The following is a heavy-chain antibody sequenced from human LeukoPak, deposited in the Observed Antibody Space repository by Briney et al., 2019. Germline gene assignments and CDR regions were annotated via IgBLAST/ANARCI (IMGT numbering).Heavy chain of an antibody. CDR1: GFTFSSYA. V-gene: IGHV3-30-3*02. D-gene: IGHD6-19*01. Sequence: GGSLRLSCAASGFTFSSYAMHWVRQAPGKGLEWVAVISYDGSNKYYADSVKGRFTISRDNSKNTLSLQMNSLRAEDTAVYYCAKMGSGWLDHFDFWGQGSLVTVSS. CDR3: AKMGSGWLDHFDF. J-gene: IGHJ4*01. CDR2: ISYDGSNK.